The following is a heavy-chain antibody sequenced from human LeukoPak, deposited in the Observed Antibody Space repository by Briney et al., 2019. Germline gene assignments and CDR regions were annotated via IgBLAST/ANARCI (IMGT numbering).Heavy chain of an antibody. CDR1: GFTFSSYA. J-gene: IGHJ4*02. V-gene: IGHV3-23*01. Sequence: PGGSLRLSCAASGFTFSSYAMSWVRQAPGKGLEWVSAISGSGGSTYYADSVKGRFTISRDNAKNSLYLQMNSLRAEDTAVYYCARGTGITGTTFGYWGQGTLVTVSS. D-gene: IGHD1-7*01. CDR3: ARGTGITGTTFGY. CDR2: ISGSGGST.